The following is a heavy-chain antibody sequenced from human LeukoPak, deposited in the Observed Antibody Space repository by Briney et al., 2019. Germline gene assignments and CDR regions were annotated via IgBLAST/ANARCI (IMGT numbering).Heavy chain of an antibody. V-gene: IGHV4-59*13. CDR3: ARGGDTYYYDSSGRRNAFDF. CDR1: GDFSIYCN. J-gene: IGHJ3*01. CDR2: ISFSGST. D-gene: IGHD3-22*01. Sequence: SSTLLFTSAAGGDFSIYCNWSWLQQPPGRVEEGICIISFSGSTNYNPSLKSRVTISEDTSKNQFSLRLSSVTAADTAVYYCARGGDTYYYDSSGRRNAFDFWGQGTMVTVSS.